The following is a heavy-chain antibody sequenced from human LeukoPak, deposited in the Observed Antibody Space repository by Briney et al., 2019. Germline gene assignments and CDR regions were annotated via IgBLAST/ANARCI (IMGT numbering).Heavy chain of an antibody. Sequence: SETLSLTCIVSSGSISGYYWSWIRQPAGKGLEWIGRIYTSGSTNYNPSLRSRVTMSADTSKNQFSLRLSSVTAADTAVYYCARGLYISNWAFDSWGQGTLVTVSS. CDR1: SGSISGYY. J-gene: IGHJ4*02. D-gene: IGHD3-3*02. CDR2: IYTSGST. CDR3: ARGLYISNWAFDS. V-gene: IGHV4-4*07.